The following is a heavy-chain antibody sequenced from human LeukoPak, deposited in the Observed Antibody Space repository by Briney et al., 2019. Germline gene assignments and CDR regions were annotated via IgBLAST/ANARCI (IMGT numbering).Heavy chain of an antibody. J-gene: IGHJ4*02. Sequence: GGSLRLSCAASGFTFDDYAMHWVRQAPGKGLEWVSGISWNSGSIGYADPVKGRFTISRDNAKNSLYLQMNSLRAEDTALYYCAKESYYYGSGSPFDYWGQGTLVTVSS. CDR3: AKESYYYGSGSPFDY. CDR2: ISWNSGSI. CDR1: GFTFDDYA. V-gene: IGHV3-9*01. D-gene: IGHD3-10*01.